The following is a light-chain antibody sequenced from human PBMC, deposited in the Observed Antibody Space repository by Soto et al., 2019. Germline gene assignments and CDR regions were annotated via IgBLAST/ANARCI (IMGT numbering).Light chain of an antibody. CDR1: QSVSGN. CDR3: HQYVGSPLT. Sequence: EIVMTQSPATLSVSPGERATLSCRASQSVSGNLAWYQQKPGQAPRLLIYGASTRATGLPARFSGSGSGTEFTLTISSLQSEDFAVYYCHQYVGSPLTFGGGTKVEIK. J-gene: IGKJ4*01. CDR2: GAS. V-gene: IGKV3-15*01.